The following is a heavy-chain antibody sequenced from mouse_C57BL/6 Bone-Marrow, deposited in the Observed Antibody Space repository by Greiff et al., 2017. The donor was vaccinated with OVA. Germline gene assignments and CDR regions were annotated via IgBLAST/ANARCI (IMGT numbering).Heavy chain of an antibody. Sequence: QVQLQQSGTELVKPGASVKLSCKASGYTFTSYWMHWVKQRPGQGLEWIGNINPSNGGTNYNEKFKSKATLTVDKSSSTAYMQLSSLTSEDSAVYYCARLEDGYSYYCAMDYWGQGTSVTVSS. CDR3: ARLEDGYSYYCAMDY. CDR2: INPSNGGT. V-gene: IGHV1-53*01. J-gene: IGHJ4*01. CDR1: GYTFTSYW. D-gene: IGHD2-3*01.